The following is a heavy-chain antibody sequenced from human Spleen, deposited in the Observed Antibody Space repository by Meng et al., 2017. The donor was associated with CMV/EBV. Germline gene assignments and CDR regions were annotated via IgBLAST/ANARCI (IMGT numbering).Heavy chain of an antibody. D-gene: IGHD5-18*01. CDR1: GINLGTND. CDR2: MRPDGSLI. CDR3: AKAPHADAAAFEH. Sequence: GGSLRLSCAASGINLGTNDVHWVRQAPGKGLEWVAWMRPDGSLIYYVGSVKGRFTISRDNSKSTVYLQMSSLRIEDTAVYYCAKAPHADAAAFEHWGQGTLVTVSS. V-gene: IGHV3-30*02. J-gene: IGHJ4*02.